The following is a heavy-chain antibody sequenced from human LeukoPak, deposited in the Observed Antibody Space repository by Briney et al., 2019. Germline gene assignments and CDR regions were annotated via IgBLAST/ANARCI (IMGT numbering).Heavy chain of an antibody. CDR1: GGSISNSSYY. J-gene: IGHJ4*02. Sequence: SETLSLSCTVSGGSISNSSYYWGWIRRPPGKGLEWIGRIYSSGSTYYNPSLKIRVTISVDTSTNQFSLKLSSVTAADTAVYYCASTYCGGDCYSRAIPYFDYWGQGTLVTVSS. D-gene: IGHD2-21*02. CDR2: IYSSGST. V-gene: IGHV4-39*01. CDR3: ASTYCGGDCYSRAIPYFDY.